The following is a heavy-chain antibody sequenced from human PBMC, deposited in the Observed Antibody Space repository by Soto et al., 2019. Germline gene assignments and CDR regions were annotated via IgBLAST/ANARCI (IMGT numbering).Heavy chain of an antibody. CDR3: AKDVHYVIVTGIEYFHH. CDR2: ISGTGRVT. Sequence: EVQLLDSGGGLVQPGGSLKLSCAASEFTFSRYAMSLVRQAPGKGLELVSGISGTGRVTNYAESVKGRCTISRDNPKSTLLLQMNSLRPQATAVYYCAKDVHYVIVTGIEYFHHCGQGTLVTVSS. CDR1: EFTFSRYA. V-gene: IGHV3-23*01. D-gene: IGHD3-9*01. J-gene: IGHJ1*01.